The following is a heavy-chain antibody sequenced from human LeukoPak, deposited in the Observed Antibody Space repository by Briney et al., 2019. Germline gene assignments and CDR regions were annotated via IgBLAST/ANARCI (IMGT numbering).Heavy chain of an antibody. J-gene: IGHJ4*02. CDR3: ARDAGTYYYDSSGYSDFDY. Sequence: ASVKVSCKASGCTFTGYYMHWVRQAPGQGLEWMGWINPNSGGTNYAQKFQGRVTMTRDTSISTAYMELSRLRSDDTAVYYCARDAGTYYYDSSGYSDFDYWGQGTLVTVSS. CDR2: INPNSGGT. D-gene: IGHD3-22*01. V-gene: IGHV1-2*02. CDR1: GCTFTGYY.